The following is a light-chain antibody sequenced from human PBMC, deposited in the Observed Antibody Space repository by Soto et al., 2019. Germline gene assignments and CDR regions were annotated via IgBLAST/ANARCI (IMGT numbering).Light chain of an antibody. V-gene: IGKV1-5*03. CDR3: HQYNSYPRT. CDR2: KAS. CDR1: QTIYSW. J-gene: IGKJ1*01. Sequence: DTQMTQSPSILSASVGDRVTITCRASQTIYSWLAWYQQKPWQAPRLLIHKASTVETGVPSRFSGSGYGSEFTLIISSLQPDDSAPYYCHQYNSYPRTFGQGTKVEV.